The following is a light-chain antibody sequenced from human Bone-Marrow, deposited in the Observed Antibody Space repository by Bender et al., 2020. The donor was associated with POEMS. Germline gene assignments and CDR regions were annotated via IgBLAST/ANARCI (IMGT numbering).Light chain of an antibody. Sequence: QSALTQPPSVSGSPGQSVTISCTVTNSGGVSYNLVSWFQQSPNAAPKLILYDVSNRPSGVSDRFSGSKSGNTASLAISGLQAEDEADYYCCSYAGSRVFGGGTKLTVL. CDR1: NSGGVSYNL. CDR2: DVS. V-gene: IGLV2-23*02. CDR3: CSYAGSRV. J-gene: IGLJ2*01.